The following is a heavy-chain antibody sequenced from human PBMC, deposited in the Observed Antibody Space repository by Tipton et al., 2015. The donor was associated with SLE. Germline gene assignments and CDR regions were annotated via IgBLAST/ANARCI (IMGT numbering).Heavy chain of an antibody. CDR3: AKAIAVAGPFDF. V-gene: IGHV4-31*03. CDR2: IFDSGTT. CDR1: SGSISSGGYY. D-gene: IGHD6-19*01. Sequence: TLSLTCTVSSGSISSGGYYWSWIRQHPGKGLEWIGYIFDSGTTYYNPSLDRRLTISLDMSKKQFSLKLSSVTAADTAVYYCAKAIAVAGPFDFWGQGTLVTVSS. J-gene: IGHJ4*02.